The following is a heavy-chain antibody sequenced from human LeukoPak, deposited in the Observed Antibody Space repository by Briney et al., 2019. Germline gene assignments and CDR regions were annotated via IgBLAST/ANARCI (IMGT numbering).Heavy chain of an antibody. CDR3: ARDITSPQGDDAFDI. D-gene: IGHD1-14*01. CDR1: GYSISSGYY. V-gene: IGHV4-38-2*02. CDR2: IYHSGST. J-gene: IGHJ3*02. Sequence: PSETLSLTCAVSGYSISSGYYWGWIRQPPGKGLEWIGSIYHSGSTYYNPSLKSRVTISVDTSKNQFSLKLRSVTAADTAVYYCARDITSPQGDDAFDIWGQGTMVTVSS.